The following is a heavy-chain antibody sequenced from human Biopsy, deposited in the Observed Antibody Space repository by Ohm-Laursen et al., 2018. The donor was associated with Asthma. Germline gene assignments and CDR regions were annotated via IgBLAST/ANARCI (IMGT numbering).Heavy chain of an antibody. V-gene: IGHV1-24*01. Sequence: SVKASCKIYGYSLTDLCMHWARQAPGQGLEWMGGHDHEEGRTVNARRFQGRVTMTEDTSTDTVYMELSSLSSDDTAVYYCASDFPKDYVRYNFQFWGQGTLVTVSS. J-gene: IGHJ4*02. CDR1: GYSLTDLC. CDR2: HDHEEGRT. CDR3: ASDFPKDYVRYNFQF. D-gene: IGHD4-17*01.